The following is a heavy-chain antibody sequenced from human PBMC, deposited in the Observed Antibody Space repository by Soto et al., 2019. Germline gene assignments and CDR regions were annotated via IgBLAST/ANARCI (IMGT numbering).Heavy chain of an antibody. CDR1: GFTFSSYA. CDR2: ISSNGGST. Sequence: GGSLRLSCAASGFTFSSYAMHWVRQAPGKGLEYVSAISSNGGSTYYANSVKGRFTISRDNSKNTLYLQMGSLRAEDMAVYYCAREGLYNWNYVAPGAFDIWGQGTMVTVSS. D-gene: IGHD1-7*01. CDR3: AREGLYNWNYVAPGAFDI. V-gene: IGHV3-64*01. J-gene: IGHJ3*02.